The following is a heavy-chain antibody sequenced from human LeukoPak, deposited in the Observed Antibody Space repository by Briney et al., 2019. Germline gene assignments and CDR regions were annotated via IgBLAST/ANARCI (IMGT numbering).Heavy chain of an antibody. CDR3: ARELVSHRDYGDSLDAFDI. V-gene: IGHV4-34*01. CDR2: INHSGST. D-gene: IGHD4-17*01. J-gene: IGHJ3*02. CDR1: GGSFSGYY. Sequence: SETLSLTCAVYGGSFSGYYWSWIRQPPGKGLEWIGEINHSGSTNYNPSLKSRVTISVDTSKNQFSLKLTSVTAADTAVYYCARELVSHRDYGDSLDAFDIWGQGTMVTVSS.